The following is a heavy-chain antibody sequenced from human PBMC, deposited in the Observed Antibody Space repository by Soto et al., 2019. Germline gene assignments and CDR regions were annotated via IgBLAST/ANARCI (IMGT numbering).Heavy chain of an antibody. Sequence: GGSLSLSSAASGFSFSRHGMHWVRQAPGKGLEWVAVISYDGSNQDYADSVKGRFSISRDNSKNTVYLQMNSLRVEDSAVYYCARDRSSTYYYYGMDLWGQGTTVTVSS. CDR1: GFSFSRHG. CDR2: ISYDGSNQ. CDR3: ARDRSSTYYYYGMDL. J-gene: IGHJ6*02. D-gene: IGHD6-19*01. V-gene: IGHV3-30-3*01.